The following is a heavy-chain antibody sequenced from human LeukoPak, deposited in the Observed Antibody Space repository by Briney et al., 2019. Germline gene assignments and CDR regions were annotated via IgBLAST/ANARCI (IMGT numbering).Heavy chain of an antibody. Sequence: PSETLSLTCTVSGGSISSYYWSWIRQPPGKGLEWIGYIYYSGSTNYNPSLKSRVTISVDTSKNQFSLKLSSVTAADTAVYYCARDQPYYDFWSGYYPYYMDVWGKGTTVTVSS. CDR1: GGSISSYY. V-gene: IGHV4-59*01. CDR3: ARDQPYYDFWSGYYPYYMDV. D-gene: IGHD3-3*01. CDR2: IYYSGST. J-gene: IGHJ6*03.